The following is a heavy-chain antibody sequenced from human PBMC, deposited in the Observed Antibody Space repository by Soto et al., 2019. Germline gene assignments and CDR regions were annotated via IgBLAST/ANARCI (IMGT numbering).Heavy chain of an antibody. CDR2: ISSSSSTI. CDR3: ARPNYDFWSGYYLRLDY. V-gene: IGHV3-48*02. D-gene: IGHD3-3*01. CDR1: GFTFSSYS. J-gene: IGHJ4*02. Sequence: EVQLVESGGGLVQPGGSLRLSCAASGFTFSSYSMNWVRQAPGKGLEWVSYISSSSSTIYYADSVKGRFTISRDNAKNVLYLQMNSLRDEDTAVYYCARPNYDFWSGYYLRLDYWGQGTLVTVSS.